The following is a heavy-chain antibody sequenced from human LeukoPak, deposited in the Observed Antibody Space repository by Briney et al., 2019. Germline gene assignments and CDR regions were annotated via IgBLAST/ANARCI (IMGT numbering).Heavy chain of an antibody. V-gene: IGHV3-7*01. CDR1: GFTFSTYW. CDR2: IKQDGSEK. D-gene: IGHD2-2*02. J-gene: IGHJ6*03. Sequence: TGGSLRLSCAASGFTFSTYWMSWVRQAPGKGLEWVANIKQDGSEKYYADSVKGRFTISRDNSKNTLYLQMNSLRAEDTAVYYCARSRKGYCSSTSCYTHYYYYYMDVWGKGTTVTVSS. CDR3: ARSRKGYCSSTSCYTHYYYYYMDV.